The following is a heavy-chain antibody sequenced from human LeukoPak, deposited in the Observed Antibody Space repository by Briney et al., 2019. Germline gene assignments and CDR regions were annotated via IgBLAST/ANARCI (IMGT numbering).Heavy chain of an antibody. D-gene: IGHD2-2*02. CDR2: TNPNSGNT. CDR3: ARAVGYCSSTSCYTEWFDP. J-gene: IGHJ5*02. Sequence: WASVKVSCKASGYTFTSYDINWVRQATGQGLEWMGWTNPNSGNTGYAQKFQGRVTITRNTSISTAYMELSSLRSEDTAVYYCARAVGYCSSTSCYTEWFDPWGQGTLVTVSS. V-gene: IGHV1-8*03. CDR1: GYTFTSYD.